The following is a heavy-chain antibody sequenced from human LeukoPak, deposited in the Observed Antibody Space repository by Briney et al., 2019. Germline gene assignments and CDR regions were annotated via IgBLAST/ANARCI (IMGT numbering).Heavy chain of an antibody. J-gene: IGHJ4*02. CDR1: GFMFSSNW. V-gene: IGHV3-30-3*01. D-gene: IGHD3-22*01. CDR3: ARDGYYYDSSGYSVY. CDR2: ISYDGSNK. Sequence: GGSLRLSCAASGFMFSSNWMSWVRLAPGKGLEWVAVISYDGSNKYYADSVKGRFTISRDNSKNTLYLQMNSLRAEDTAVYYCARDGYYYDSSGYSVYWGRGTLVTVSS.